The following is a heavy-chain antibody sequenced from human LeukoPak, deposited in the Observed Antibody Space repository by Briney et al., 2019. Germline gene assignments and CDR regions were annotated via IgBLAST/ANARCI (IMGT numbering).Heavy chain of an antibody. D-gene: IGHD4-17*01. CDR2: INTNTGNP. J-gene: IGHJ4*02. V-gene: IGHV7-4-1*01. CDR3: ARDKYGDGFDY. CDR1: GYTFTSYA. Sequence: GASVKVSCKASGYTFTSYAMNWVRQAPGQGLEWMGWINTNTGNPTYAQGFTGRFVFSLDTSVSTAYLQICSLKAEDTAAYYCARDKYGDGFDYWGQGTLVTVSS.